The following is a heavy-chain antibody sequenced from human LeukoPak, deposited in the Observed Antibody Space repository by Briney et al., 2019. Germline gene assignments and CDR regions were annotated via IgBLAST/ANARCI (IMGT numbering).Heavy chain of an antibody. Sequence: ASVKVSCKASGYTFTSYDINWVRQATGQGLEWMGWMNPNSGNTGYAQKFQGRVTMTRNTSISTAYMELSSLRSEDTAVYYCARVLEMAPYGSGSYDAFDIWGQGTMVTVSS. CDR3: ARVLEMAPYGSGSYDAFDI. CDR1: GYTFTSYD. D-gene: IGHD3-10*01. V-gene: IGHV1-8*01. J-gene: IGHJ3*02. CDR2: MNPNSGNT.